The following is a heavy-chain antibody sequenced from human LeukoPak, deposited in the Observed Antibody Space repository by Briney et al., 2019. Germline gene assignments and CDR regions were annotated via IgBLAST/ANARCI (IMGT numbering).Heavy chain of an antibody. CDR3: ARRSITSLDY. Sequence: PSETLSLTCAVYGGSFSGYYWTCIRQPPGKGLEWIGEINHSGLTNYNPSLKSRVTISVDTSKRQFSLKLSSVTAADTAVYYCARRSITSLDYWGQGTLVTVSS. V-gene: IGHV4-34*01. J-gene: IGHJ4*02. D-gene: IGHD1-14*01. CDR1: GGSFSGYY. CDR2: INHSGLT.